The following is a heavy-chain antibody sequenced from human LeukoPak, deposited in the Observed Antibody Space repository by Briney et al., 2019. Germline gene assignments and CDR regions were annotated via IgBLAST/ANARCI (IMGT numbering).Heavy chain of an antibody. CDR3: ARDYDSGGYYYGGGAY. D-gene: IGHD3-22*01. CDR1: GFAFDDYG. J-gene: IGHJ4*02. Sequence: GGSLRLSCAASGFAFDDYGMSWVRQAPGKGLEWVSGINWNGGSSAYADSVKGRFTISRDNAKNSLYLQMSSLRAEDTALYYCARDYDSGGYYYGGGAYWGQGTLVTVSS. CDR2: INWNGGSS. V-gene: IGHV3-20*04.